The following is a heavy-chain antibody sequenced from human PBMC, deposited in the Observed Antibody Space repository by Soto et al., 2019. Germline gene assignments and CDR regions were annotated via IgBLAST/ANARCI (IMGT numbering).Heavy chain of an antibody. CDR3: AAVFPYSYNSSGYYFNGMDV. Sequence: QMQLVQSGPEVKKPGTSVKVSCKASGFTFTSSAMQWVRQALGQRLEWIVCIVVGSGNTNYAQKFQERVTITRDMSTSTAYMELSSLRSEDTAVYYCAAVFPYSYNSSGYYFNGMDVWGQGTTVTVSS. CDR2: IVVGSGNT. V-gene: IGHV1-58*02. D-gene: IGHD3-22*01. CDR1: GFTFTSSA. J-gene: IGHJ6*02.